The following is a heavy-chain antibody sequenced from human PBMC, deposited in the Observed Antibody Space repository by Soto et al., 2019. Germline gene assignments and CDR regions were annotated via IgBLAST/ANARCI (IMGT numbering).Heavy chain of an antibody. D-gene: IGHD2-2*01. CDR3: ARAGGHCSSTSCVDF. CDR2: IKPVFGSP. Sequence: QVQLVQSGAEVKKPGSSVKVSCKTSGDTFSSYGINWVRLAPGQGLEWMGGIKPVFGSPVYARKFEGRLTMTADESTSTAYMQLSSLKSEDTAVYDCARAGGHCSSTSCVDFWGQGTLITVSS. CDR1: GDTFSSYG. V-gene: IGHV1-69*01. J-gene: IGHJ4*02.